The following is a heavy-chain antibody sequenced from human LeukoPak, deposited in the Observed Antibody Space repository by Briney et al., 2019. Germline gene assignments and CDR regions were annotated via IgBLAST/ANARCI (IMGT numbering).Heavy chain of an antibody. CDR2: ISSSGSTI. CDR3: ARDAGVVPAAMLRFDP. D-gene: IGHD2-2*01. Sequence: GGSLRLSCAASGFNFSDYYMSWIRQAPGKGLEWVSYISSSGSTIYYADSVKGRFTISRDNAKNSLYLQMNSLRAEDTAVYYCARDAGVVPAAMLRFDPWGQGTLVTVSS. J-gene: IGHJ5*02. CDR1: GFNFSDYY. V-gene: IGHV3-11*01.